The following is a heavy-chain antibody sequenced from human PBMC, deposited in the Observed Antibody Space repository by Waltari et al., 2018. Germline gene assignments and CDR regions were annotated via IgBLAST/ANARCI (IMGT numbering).Heavy chain of an antibody. CDR2: MNPNSGNT. CDR3: ARGGYIVVVTAWGAFDI. CDR1: GYTFTSYD. D-gene: IGHD2-21*02. V-gene: IGHV1-8*01. J-gene: IGHJ3*02. Sequence: VQLVQSGAEVKKPGASVKVSCKASGYTFTSYDINWVRQATGQGLEWMGWMNPNSGNTGYAQKFQGRVTMTRNTSISTAYMELSSRRSEDTAVYYCARGGYIVVVTAWGAFDIWGQGTMVTVSS.